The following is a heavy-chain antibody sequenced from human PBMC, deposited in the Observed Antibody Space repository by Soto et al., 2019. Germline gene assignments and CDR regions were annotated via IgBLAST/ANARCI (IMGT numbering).Heavy chain of an antibody. CDR1: GGSISSYY. CDR3: ATQTANFYGSGSYYLPFDY. V-gene: IGHV4-59*01. Sequence: PSETLSLTCTVSGGSISSYYWTWIRQPPGKGLEWIGNIYYSGGTTYNPSLKSRVTISVDTSKNQFSLRLSSVTAADTAVYYCATQTANFYGSGSYYLPFDYWGQGTLVTVSP. CDR2: IYYSGGT. D-gene: IGHD3-10*01. J-gene: IGHJ4*02.